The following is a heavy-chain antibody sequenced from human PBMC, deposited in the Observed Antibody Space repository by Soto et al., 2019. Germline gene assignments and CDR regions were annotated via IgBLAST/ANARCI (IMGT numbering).Heavy chain of an antibody. J-gene: IGHJ5*02. V-gene: IGHV2-5*02. D-gene: IGHD4-17*01. CDR2: IYWDDDK. CDR1: GFSLTSSHMG. CDR3: AHADDYDLFSFYR. Sequence: QITLKESGPTLVRPAQTLTLTCDFSGFSLTSSHMGVAWIRQPPGKALEWLALIYWDDDKRYSPSLKNRLAISNDTSRNHVVLTITNVDPVDTATYFCAHADDYDLFSFYRWGPGTMFTVAS.